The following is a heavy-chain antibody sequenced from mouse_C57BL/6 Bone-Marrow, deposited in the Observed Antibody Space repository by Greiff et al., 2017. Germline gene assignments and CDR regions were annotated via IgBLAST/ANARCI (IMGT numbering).Heavy chain of an antibody. CDR1: GFTFSDAW. Sequence: EVKLVESGGGLVQPGGSMKLSCAASGFTFSDAWMDWVRQSPEKGLEWVAEIRNKANNHATYYAESVKGRFTISRDDSKSSVYLHMNSLRAEDTGIYYCTSPIYYDYDSWFAYWGQGTLVTVSA. V-gene: IGHV6-6*01. CDR3: TSPIYYDYDSWFAY. D-gene: IGHD2-4*01. J-gene: IGHJ3*01. CDR2: IRNKANNHAT.